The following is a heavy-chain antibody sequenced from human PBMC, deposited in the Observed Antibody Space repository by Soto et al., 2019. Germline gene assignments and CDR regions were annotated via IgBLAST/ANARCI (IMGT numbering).Heavy chain of an antibody. Sequence: QVQLQESGPGLVKPSETLSLTCTVSGGSISSYYWSWIRQPPGKGLEWIGYIYYSGSTNYNPSLKRRVTISVDTSKHQFSLTLGSVTAADTAVYYCARAGRSGSSWFDYWGQGTLVTVSS. J-gene: IGHJ4*02. D-gene: IGHD6-13*01. CDR3: ARAGRSGSSWFDY. CDR1: GGSISSYY. CDR2: IYYSGST. V-gene: IGHV4-59*01.